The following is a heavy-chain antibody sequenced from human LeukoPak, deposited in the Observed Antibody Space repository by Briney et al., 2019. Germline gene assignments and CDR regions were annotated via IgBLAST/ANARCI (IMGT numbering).Heavy chain of an antibody. CDR1: GFTFSSYS. CDR2: ISSSSSYI. Sequence: GGSLRLSCAASGFTFSSYSMNWVRQAPGKGLEWVSSISSSSSYIYYADSVKGRFTISRDNAKNSLYLQMNSLRAEDTAVYYCAKDSFFWGTSLDYWGQGTLVTVSS. D-gene: IGHD3-3*02. CDR3: AKDSFFWGTSLDY. V-gene: IGHV3-21*04. J-gene: IGHJ4*02.